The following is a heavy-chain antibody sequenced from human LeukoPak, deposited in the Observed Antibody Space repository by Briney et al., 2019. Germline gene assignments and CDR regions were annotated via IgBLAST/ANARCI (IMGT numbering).Heavy chain of an antibody. D-gene: IGHD6-6*01. CDR2: ISNSGSTT. V-gene: IGHV3-11*04. CDR3: ARTARLLDF. J-gene: IGHJ4*02. CDR1: GFTFSDHY. Sequence: GGSLRLSCAASGFTFSDHYMSWIRQAPGKGLEWVSCISNSGSTTSYADSVKGRFTISRDNAKNSLYLQMDSLRGEDTAVYYCARTARLLDFWGQGTLVTVSS.